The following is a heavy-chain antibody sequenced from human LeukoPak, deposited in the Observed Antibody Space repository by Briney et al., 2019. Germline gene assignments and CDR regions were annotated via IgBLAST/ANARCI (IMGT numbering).Heavy chain of an antibody. Sequence: SETLSLTCTVSGRSISSYYWSWIRQPPGKGLEWIGYIYYSGSTNYNPSLKSRVTISVDTSKNQFSLKLSSMTAADTAVYYCARAQFTIFGVVTEFDYWGQGTLVTVSS. CDR3: ARAQFTIFGVVTEFDY. CDR1: GRSISSYY. CDR2: IYYSGST. J-gene: IGHJ4*02. D-gene: IGHD3-3*01. V-gene: IGHV4-59*01.